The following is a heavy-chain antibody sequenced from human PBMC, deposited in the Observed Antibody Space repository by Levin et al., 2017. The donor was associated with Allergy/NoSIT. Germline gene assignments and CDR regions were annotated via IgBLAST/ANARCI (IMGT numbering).Heavy chain of an antibody. CDR2: ISTGGSTI. D-gene: IGHD6-19*01. CDR1: GFTFSDYA. CDR3: ARKGYTSGWYVAY. Sequence: SCAASGFTFSDYAMNWVRQAPGKGLEWVSYISTGGSTIYYADSVKGRFTISRDNAQNSLYLQMNSLRAEDTAVYYCARKGYTSGWYVAYWGQGTLVTVSS. J-gene: IGHJ4*02. V-gene: IGHV3-48*01.